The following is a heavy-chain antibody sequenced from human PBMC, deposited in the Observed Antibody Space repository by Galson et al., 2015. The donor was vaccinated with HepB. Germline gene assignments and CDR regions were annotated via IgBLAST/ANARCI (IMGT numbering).Heavy chain of an antibody. CDR3: ARRNYYDSSGYWASGYYYGMDV. J-gene: IGHJ6*02. D-gene: IGHD3-22*01. CDR2: IDPSDSYT. Sequence: QSGAEVKKPGESLRISCKGSGYSFTSYWISWVRQMPGKGLEWMGRIDPSDSYTNYSPSFQGHVTISADKSISTAYLQWSSLKASDTAMYYCARRNYYDSSGYWASGYYYGMDVWGQGTTVTVSS. CDR1: GYSFTSYW. V-gene: IGHV5-10-1*01.